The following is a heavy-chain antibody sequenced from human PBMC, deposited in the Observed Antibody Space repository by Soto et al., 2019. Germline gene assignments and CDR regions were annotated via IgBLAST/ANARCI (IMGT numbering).Heavy chain of an antibody. Sequence: QVQVQESGPGLVKPSQTLSLKCSVSGGSIGSRDYYWSWIRQHPEKGLEWIGSIYYNGNTDYNQSLRGRPTMSLDTSMNEFSLKLTSVTAADTAVYYCARDKGGAALKGSGMDVWVQGTTVTVS. V-gene: IGHV4-31*02. CDR2: IYYNGNT. CDR1: GGSIGSRDYY. J-gene: IGHJ6*02. CDR3: ARDKGGAALKGSGMDV. D-gene: IGHD3-10*01.